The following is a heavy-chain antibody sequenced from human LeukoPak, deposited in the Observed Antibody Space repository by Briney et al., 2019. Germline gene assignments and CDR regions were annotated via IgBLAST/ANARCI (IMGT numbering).Heavy chain of an antibody. Sequence: GGSLRLSCAASGFTFSNSWMHWVRQAPGKGLVWVSRINRDGSDTTYADSVKGRFTISRDNAKNTLYLQMNSLKTEDTAVYYCTTVSTYYYYYYGMDVWGQGTTVTVSS. V-gene: IGHV3-74*01. D-gene: IGHD3-16*02. CDR3: TTVSTYYYYYYGMDV. CDR2: INRDGSDT. CDR1: GFTFSNSW. J-gene: IGHJ6*02.